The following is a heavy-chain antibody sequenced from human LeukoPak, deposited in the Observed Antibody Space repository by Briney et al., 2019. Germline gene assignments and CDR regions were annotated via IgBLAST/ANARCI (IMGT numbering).Heavy chain of an antibody. CDR3: ARGPGYCSSTSCYRFDP. CDR2: INHSGST. D-gene: IGHD2-2*01. V-gene: IGHV4-34*01. J-gene: IGHJ5*02. Sequence: SETLSLTCAVYGGSFSGYYWSWIRQPPGKGLEWIGEINHSGSTNYNPSLKSRVTISVGTSKNQFSLKLSSVTAADTAVYYYARGPGYCSSTSCYRFDPWGQGTLVTVSS. CDR1: GGSFSGYY.